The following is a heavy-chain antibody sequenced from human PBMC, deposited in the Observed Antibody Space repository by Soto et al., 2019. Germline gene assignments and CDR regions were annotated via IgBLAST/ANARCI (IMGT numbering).Heavy chain of an antibody. CDR1: GGSISSYY. CDR2: VYYSGST. V-gene: IGHV4-59*01. D-gene: IGHD3-9*01. J-gene: IGHJ5*02. CDR3: ARVRYDILTGYYNWFDP. Sequence: SETLSLTCTVSGGSISSYYWSWIRQPPGKGLEWIGYVYYSGSTNYNPSLKSRVTISVDTSKNQFSLKLSSVTAADTAVYYCARVRYDILTGYYNWFDPWGQGTLVTVSS.